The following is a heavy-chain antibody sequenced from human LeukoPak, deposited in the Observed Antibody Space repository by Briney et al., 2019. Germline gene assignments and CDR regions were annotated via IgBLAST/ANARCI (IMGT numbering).Heavy chain of an antibody. CDR2: IYSGGST. CDR1: GFTVGSNY. D-gene: IGHD2-15*01. Sequence: PGGSLRLSCAASGFTVGSNYMSWVRQTPGKGLEWVSLIYSGGSTYYADSVKGRFTISRDNSKNTLYFQMNSLRAEDTAVYFCAKGYCSGGSCYFGWFDPWGQGTLVTVSS. V-gene: IGHV3-53*01. J-gene: IGHJ5*02. CDR3: AKGYCSGGSCYFGWFDP.